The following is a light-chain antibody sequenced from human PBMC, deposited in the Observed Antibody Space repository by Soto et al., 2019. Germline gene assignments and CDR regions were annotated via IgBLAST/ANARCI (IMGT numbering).Light chain of an antibody. J-gene: IGLJ2*01. CDR2: GNN. CDR1: SSNIGAGYD. Sequence: QSVLTQPPSVSGAPGQRVTISCTGSSSNIGAGYDVHWYQQLPGTAPKLLIYGNNNRPSGVPDRISGSKSGTSASLAITGLQAEDEGHYYCQSYESSLSAVVFGGGTKVTVL. CDR3: QSYESSLSAVV. V-gene: IGLV1-40*01.